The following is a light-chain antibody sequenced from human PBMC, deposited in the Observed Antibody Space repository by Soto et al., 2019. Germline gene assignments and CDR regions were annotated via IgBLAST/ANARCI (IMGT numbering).Light chain of an antibody. CDR3: QPYGSF. Sequence: EIVLTQSPGTLSLSSGERATLSCRASQSVSSSYLAWYQQKPGQAPSLLIYGASSRATGIPDRFSGSGSGTDFTLTISRLEPEDFAVYYCQPYGSFFGQGTRLEIK. CDR1: QSVSSSY. J-gene: IGKJ5*01. CDR2: GAS. V-gene: IGKV3-20*01.